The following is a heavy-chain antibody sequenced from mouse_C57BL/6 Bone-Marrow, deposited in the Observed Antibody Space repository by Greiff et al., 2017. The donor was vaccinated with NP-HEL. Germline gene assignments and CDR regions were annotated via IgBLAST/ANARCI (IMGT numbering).Heavy chain of an antibody. J-gene: IGHJ2*01. CDR1: GFTFSSYG. D-gene: IGHD1-1*01. CDR2: ISSGGSYT. V-gene: IGHV5-6*02. CDR3: ARQGDYYGLDY. Sequence: DVMLVESGGDLVKPGGSLKLSCAASGFTFSSYGMSWVRQTPDKRLEWVATISSGGSYTYYPDSVKGRFTISRDNAKNTLYLQMSSLKSEDTAMYYCARQGDYYGLDYWGQGTTLTVSS.